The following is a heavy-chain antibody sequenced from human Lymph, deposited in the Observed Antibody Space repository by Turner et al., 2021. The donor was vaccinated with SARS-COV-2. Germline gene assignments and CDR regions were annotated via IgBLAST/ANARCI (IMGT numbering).Heavy chain of an antibody. CDR3: AKDRGGEQLVRLFDY. CDR2: IIWNSGSI. Sequence: EVQLVEYGGGLVQPGRSLRLSCAASGFTFEDYAMHWVRQAPGKGLEWVSGIIWNSGSIGYAASVKGRFTISRDNAKNSLYLQMNSLRAEDTAFYYCAKDRGGEQLVRLFDYWGQGTLVTVSS. D-gene: IGHD6-6*01. J-gene: IGHJ4*02. V-gene: IGHV3-9*01. CDR1: GFTFEDYA.